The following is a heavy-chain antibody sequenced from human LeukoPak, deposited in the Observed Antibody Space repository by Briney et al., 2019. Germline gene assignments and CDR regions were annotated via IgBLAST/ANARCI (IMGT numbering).Heavy chain of an antibody. V-gene: IGHV3-7*05. Sequence: GGSLRLSCAASGFTFSNYWMTCVRQAPGKGREWVANIKQDGSEKYYVDSVKGRFTISRDNAKNSLYLQMNSLRAEDTALYYCAREDQPRGTFDYWGQGILVTVPS. CDR1: GFTFSNYW. J-gene: IGHJ4*02. CDR3: AREDQPRGTFDY. CDR2: IKQDGSEK. D-gene: IGHD2-15*01.